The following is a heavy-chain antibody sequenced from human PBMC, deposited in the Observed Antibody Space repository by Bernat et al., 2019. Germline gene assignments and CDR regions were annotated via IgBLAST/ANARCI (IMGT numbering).Heavy chain of an antibody. Sequence: EMQLVESGGGLVQPGGSLRLSCAASGFTFGSYWMHWVRQVQGKGLLWVARINSDGNVIKYADSVKGRFTISRDNAKNTLYLQMNSLRAEGTANYYCAKDGQLTPYFYYYMDVWGRGTTVTVSS. V-gene: IGHV3-74*03. D-gene: IGHD3-10*01. CDR1: GFTFGSYW. J-gene: IGHJ6*03. CDR3: AKDGQLTPYFYYYMDV. CDR2: INSDGNVI.